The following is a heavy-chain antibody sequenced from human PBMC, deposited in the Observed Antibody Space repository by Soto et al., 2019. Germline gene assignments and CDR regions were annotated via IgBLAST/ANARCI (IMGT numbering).Heavy chain of an antibody. CDR1: GESISSSSYY. J-gene: IGHJ4*02. D-gene: IGHD2-21*02. CDR3: ARQRTTVVTQAYFDH. V-gene: IGHV4-39*01. CDR2: IYYSGRT. Sequence: SETLSLTCIVSGESISSSSYYWGWIRQPPGRGLEWIGSIYYSGRTYYNPSFKSRVTISIDTSKNQFSLKLSSVTATDTAVYYCARQRTTVVTQAYFDHWGQGALVTVSS.